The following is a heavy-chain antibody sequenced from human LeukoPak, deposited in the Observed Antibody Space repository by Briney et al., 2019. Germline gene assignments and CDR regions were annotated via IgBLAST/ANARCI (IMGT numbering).Heavy chain of an antibody. D-gene: IGHD6-19*01. J-gene: IGHJ5*02. Sequence: PSETLSLTCSVSGGSIISTGYCWGWIRQPPAKGLEWIGSISYSGNTYYSPSLKSRVTISVDTSKNHFSLKLSSVTAADTALYYCARHWGSSGWYLWFDTWGQGTMVTVCS. CDR2: ISYSGNT. V-gene: IGHV4-39*01. CDR3: ARHWGSSGWYLWFDT. CDR1: GGSIISTGYC.